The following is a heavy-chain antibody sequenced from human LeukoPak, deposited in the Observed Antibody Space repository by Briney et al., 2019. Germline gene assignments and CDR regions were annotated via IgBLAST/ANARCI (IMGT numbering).Heavy chain of an antibody. CDR3: ARASYSSAYFFDN. Sequence: GGSLRLSCAASGFTFSNYGMHWVRQAPGKGLEWVAVIWFDGSNNYYADSVKGRITISRDNSKNTLYLQMNSLRAEDTALYYCARASYSSAYFFDNWGQGTLVTFSS. J-gene: IGHJ4*02. D-gene: IGHD6-25*01. CDR2: IWFDGSNN. CDR1: GFTFSNYG. V-gene: IGHV3-33*01.